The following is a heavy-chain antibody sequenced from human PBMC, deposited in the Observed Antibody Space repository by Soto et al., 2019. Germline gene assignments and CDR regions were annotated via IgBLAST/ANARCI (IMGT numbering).Heavy chain of an antibody. CDR2: IRNKAYGGTT. V-gene: IGHV3-49*03. CDR3: TRDGRYSGYPPPAF. J-gene: IGHJ4*02. Sequence: GSLRLSCTTSGFTVADYTLSWFRQAPGKGLEWLGFIRNKAYGGTTEYAASVKGRFSISRDDSKSIAYLQMNSLKTEDTAVYYCTRDGRYSGYPPPAFWGQGTLVTVSS. D-gene: IGHD5-12*01. CDR1: GFTVADYT.